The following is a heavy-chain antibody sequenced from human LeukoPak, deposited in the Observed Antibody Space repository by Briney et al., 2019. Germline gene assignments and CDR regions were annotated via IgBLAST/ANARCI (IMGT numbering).Heavy chain of an antibody. CDR3: ARAAEGMGGYFDY. D-gene: IGHD1-26*01. J-gene: IGHJ4*02. CDR2: INPSGGST. Sequence: ASVKVSCKASGYIFTSYYMHWVRQAPGQGLEWMGIINPSGGSTSYAQKFQGRVTMTRDTSMSTVYMELSSLRSEDTAVYYCARAAEGMGGYFDYWGQGTLVTVSS. CDR1: GYIFTSYY. V-gene: IGHV1-46*01.